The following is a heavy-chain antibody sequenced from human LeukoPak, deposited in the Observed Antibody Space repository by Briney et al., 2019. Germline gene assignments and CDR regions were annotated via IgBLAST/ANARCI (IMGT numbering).Heavy chain of an antibody. J-gene: IGHJ4*02. CDR1: GGSISSYY. CDR2: IYYSGST. CDR3: ARLRGGSYEPEYYFDY. Sequence: PSETLSLTCTVSGGSISSYYWSWIRQPPGKGLEWIGYIYYSGSTNYNPSLKSRVTISVDTSKNQFSLKLSSVTAADTAVYYCARLRGGSYEPEYYFDYWGQGTLVTVSS. V-gene: IGHV4-59*08. D-gene: IGHD1-26*01.